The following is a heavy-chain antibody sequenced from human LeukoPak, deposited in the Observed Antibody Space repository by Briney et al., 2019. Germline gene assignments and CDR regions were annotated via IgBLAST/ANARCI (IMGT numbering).Heavy chain of an antibody. D-gene: IGHD1-26*01. V-gene: IGHV1-2*02. CDR1: GYTFTGYY. CDR2: INPNSGGT. J-gene: IGHJ4*02. Sequence: HRASVKVSCKASGYTFTGYYMHWVRQAPGQGLEWMGWINPNSGGTNYAQKFQGRVTMTRDTSISTAYMELSRLRFDDTAVYYCARVGARGFDYWGQGTLVTVSS. CDR3: ARVGARGFDY.